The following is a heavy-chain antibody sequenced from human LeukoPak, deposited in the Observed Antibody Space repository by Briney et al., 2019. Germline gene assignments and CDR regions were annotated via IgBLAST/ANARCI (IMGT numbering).Heavy chain of an antibody. V-gene: IGHV3-48*03. CDR1: GFTFSSYE. CDR3: ARALLVRNGYNYSPNYFDY. Sequence: GGSLRLSCAASGFTFSSYEMNWGRQAPGKGLEWVSYISSSGSNIYYADSVKGRFTISRDNSKNTLYLQMNSLRAEDTAVYYCARALLVRNGYNYSPNYFDYWGQGTLVTVSS. CDR2: ISSSGSNI. D-gene: IGHD5-24*01. J-gene: IGHJ4*02.